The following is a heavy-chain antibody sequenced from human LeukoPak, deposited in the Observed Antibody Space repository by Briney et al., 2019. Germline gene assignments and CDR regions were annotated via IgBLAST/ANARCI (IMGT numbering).Heavy chain of an antibody. V-gene: IGHV3-23*01. D-gene: IGHD3-16*01. Sequence: GGSPRLSCAVSGLTFNNYAMSWVRQAPGKGLEWVSAISKSGDHTYYAASAKGRFTIYRDNSKNTQYLQMNSLRAEDTAVYYCATSWGPDTSAFRWGRDGMDVWGQGTTVIVS. CDR3: ATSWGPDTSAFRWGRDGMDV. CDR2: ISKSGDHT. CDR1: GLTFNNYA. J-gene: IGHJ6*02.